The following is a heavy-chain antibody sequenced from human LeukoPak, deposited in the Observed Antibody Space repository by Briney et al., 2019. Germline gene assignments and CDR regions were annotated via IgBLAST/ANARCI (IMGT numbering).Heavy chain of an antibody. CDR1: GGSISSYY. CDR3: ARDPPLRHYGIDV. Sequence: SETLSRTCTVSGGSISSYYWSWIRQPPGKGLEWIGYIYYSGSTNYNPSLKSRVTISVDTSKNQFSLKLSSMTAADTAVYYCARDPPLRHYGIDVWGQGTTVTVSS. D-gene: IGHD2-15*01. J-gene: IGHJ6*02. CDR2: IYYSGST. V-gene: IGHV4-59*01.